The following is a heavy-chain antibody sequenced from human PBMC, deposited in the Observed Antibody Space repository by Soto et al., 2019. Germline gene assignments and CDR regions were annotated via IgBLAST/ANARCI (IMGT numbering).Heavy chain of an antibody. D-gene: IGHD6-19*01. CDR1: GGSISSSSYY. V-gene: IGHV4-39*01. J-gene: IGHJ3*02. Sequence: QLQLQESGPGLVKPSETLSLTCTVSGGSISSSSYYWGWIRQPPGKGLEWIGSIYYSGSTYYNPSLKSRVTISVDTSKNQFCLKLSSVTAADTAVYYCAKLSPYSSEDIWGQGTMVTVSS. CDR3: AKLSPYSSEDI. CDR2: IYYSGST.